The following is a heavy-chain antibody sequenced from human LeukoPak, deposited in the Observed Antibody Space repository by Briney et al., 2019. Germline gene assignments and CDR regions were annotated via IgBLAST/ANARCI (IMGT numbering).Heavy chain of an antibody. CDR2: IKSKVDGGAT. CDR3: STSGISGSRWYYKGMDV. CDR1: GFTFSNAW. J-gene: IGHJ6*02. Sequence: GGSLRLSCEASGFTFSNAWMSWVRQAPGKGLEWIGRIKSKVDGGATDYAAPVKGRFTMSRDDSKNTLYLQVNSLKTEDTAVYYCSTSGISGSRWYYKGMDVWGQGTTVTVSS. D-gene: IGHD1-20*01. V-gene: IGHV3-15*01.